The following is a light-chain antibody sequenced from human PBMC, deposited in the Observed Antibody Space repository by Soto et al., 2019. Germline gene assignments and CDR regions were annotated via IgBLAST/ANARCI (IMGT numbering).Light chain of an antibody. CDR3: QQRSNWPT. CDR1: QSVYSN. J-gene: IGKJ5*01. V-gene: IGKV3-11*01. Sequence: IVMTQSPATLSVSPGERATLSCRASQSVYSNLAWYQQKPGQAPRLLIYDASNRATGIPARFSGSGSGTDFTLTISSLESEDFAIYYCQQRSNWPTFGQGTRLEIK. CDR2: DAS.